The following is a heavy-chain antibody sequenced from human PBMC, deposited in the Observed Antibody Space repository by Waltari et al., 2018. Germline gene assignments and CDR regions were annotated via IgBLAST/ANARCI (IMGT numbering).Heavy chain of an antibody. CDR1: GXTFSTYW. J-gene: IGHJ6*02. Sequence: EVQLVESGGGLXQPGGSLRLSXAASGXTFSTYWMNWVRQAPGKGRVWVSRINXDGSSTSYADSVXGRXTISXXNXRNTLDLXXXRLRXEDTAVYYCAXDYGMDVXGQGTTVTVXS. V-gene: IGHV3-74*01. CDR2: INXDGSST. CDR3: AXDYGMDV.